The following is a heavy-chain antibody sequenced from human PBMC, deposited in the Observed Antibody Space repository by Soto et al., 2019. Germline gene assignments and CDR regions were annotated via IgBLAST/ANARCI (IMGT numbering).Heavy chain of an antibody. D-gene: IGHD3-3*01. J-gene: IGHJ4*02. V-gene: IGHV4-59*01. CDR2: IYCSGST. Sequence: PSETLSLACTVSGGSISSYYWSWIRQPPGKGLEWIGYIYCSGSTNYNPSLKSRVTISVXXXKXXXXLKLXSXXAAXTAVYYCARDLRDFWSGYLDYWGQGALDTVSS. CDR1: GGSISSYY. CDR3: ARDLRDFWSGYLDY.